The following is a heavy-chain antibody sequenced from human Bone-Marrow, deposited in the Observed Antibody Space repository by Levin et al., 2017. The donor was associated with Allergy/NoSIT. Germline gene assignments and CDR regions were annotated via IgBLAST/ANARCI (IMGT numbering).Heavy chain of an antibody. J-gene: IGHJ5*02. Sequence: GESLKISCKGSGYFFTSYWIGWVRQMPGKGLEWRGIIFPGDSETRYSPTFQGQVIVSVDKSSSTAYLQWSSLKASDSAMYYCVRGRIATVPVGFDPWGQGPLVTVYS. CDR1: GYFFTSYW. D-gene: IGHD6-13*01. CDR2: IFPGDSET. CDR3: VRGRIATVPVGFDP. V-gene: IGHV5-51*01.